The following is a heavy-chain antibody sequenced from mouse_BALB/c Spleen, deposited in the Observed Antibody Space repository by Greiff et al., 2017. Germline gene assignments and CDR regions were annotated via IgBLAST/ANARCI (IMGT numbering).Heavy chain of an antibody. V-gene: IGHV3-2*02. D-gene: IGHD4-1*01. Sequence: EVQLQESGPGLVKPSQSLSLTCTVTGYSITSDYVWYWIRQFPGNKLEWMGYISYSGSTSYNPSLKSRISITRDTSKNQFFLQLNSVTTEDTATYYCARITGTGYYFDYWGQGTTLTVSS. CDR1: GYSITSDYV. J-gene: IGHJ2*01. CDR2: ISYSGST. CDR3: ARITGTGYYFDY.